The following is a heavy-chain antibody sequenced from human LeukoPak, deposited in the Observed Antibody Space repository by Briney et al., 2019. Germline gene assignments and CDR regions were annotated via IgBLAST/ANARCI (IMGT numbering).Heavy chain of an antibody. CDR2: ISGSGGST. J-gene: IGHJ4*02. D-gene: IGHD3-9*01. CDR3: AKANRLRYFDY. V-gene: IGHV3-23*01. Sequence: GGSLRLSCATSGVTFSSYAISWVRQAPGKGLEWVSAISGSGGSTYYADSVKGRFTISRDNSKNTLYLQMNSLRAEDTAVYYCAKANRLRYFDYWGQGTLVTVSS. CDR1: GVTFSSYA.